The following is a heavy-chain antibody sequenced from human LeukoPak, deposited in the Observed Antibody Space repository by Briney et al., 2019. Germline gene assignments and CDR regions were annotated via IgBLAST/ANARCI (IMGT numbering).Heavy chain of an antibody. CDR2: ISSSGSTI. J-gene: IGHJ4*02. V-gene: IGHV3-11*04. Sequence: GGSLRLSCAASGFTFSDYYMSWIRQAPGKGLERVSYISSSGSTIYYADSVKGRFTISRDNAKNSLYLQMNSLRAEDTAVYYCARVRYCSSTSCYLGVFDYWGQGTLVTVSS. CDR1: GFTFSDYY. CDR3: ARVRYCSSTSCYLGVFDY. D-gene: IGHD2-2*01.